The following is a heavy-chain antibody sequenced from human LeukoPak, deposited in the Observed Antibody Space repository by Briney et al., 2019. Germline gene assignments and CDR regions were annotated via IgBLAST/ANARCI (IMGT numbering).Heavy chain of an antibody. Sequence: SETLSLTCTVSDGAISSSSYYWGWIRQPPGKGLEWIGSIYYSGNTYSNPSLKSRVTISVDTSKHQFSLRLTSVTAADAAVYYCARGSNVIDYWGQGTLVSVSS. CDR1: DGAISSSSYY. CDR3: ARGSNVIDY. J-gene: IGHJ4*02. CDR2: IYYSGNT. D-gene: IGHD2/OR15-2a*01. V-gene: IGHV4-39*01.